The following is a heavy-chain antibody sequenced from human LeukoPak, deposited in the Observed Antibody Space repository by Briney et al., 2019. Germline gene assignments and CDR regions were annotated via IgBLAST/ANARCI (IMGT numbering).Heavy chain of an antibody. Sequence: GGSLRLSCAASGFTFSSYEMNWVRQAPGKGLEWVSYISSSGSTIYYADSVKGRFTISRDNAKNSLYLQMNSLRAEDTAVYYCARDQGLGESGRFDYWGQGTLVTVSS. CDR1: GFTFSSYE. D-gene: IGHD6-25*01. J-gene: IGHJ4*02. CDR2: ISSSGSTI. V-gene: IGHV3-48*03. CDR3: ARDQGLGESGRFDY.